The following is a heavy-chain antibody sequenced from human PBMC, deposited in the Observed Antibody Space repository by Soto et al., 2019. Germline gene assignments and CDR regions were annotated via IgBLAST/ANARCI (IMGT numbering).Heavy chain of an antibody. Sequence: PGGSLRLSCAASGFTFISYSMNWVRQAPGKGLEWVSSISSSSYIYYADSVKGRFTISRDNAKNSLYLQMNSLRAEDTAVYYCAREGGNYYDSSGSIDIWGQGTMVTVSS. CDR3: AREGGNYYDSSGSIDI. D-gene: IGHD3-22*01. J-gene: IGHJ3*02. CDR1: GFTFISYS. V-gene: IGHV3-21*01. CDR2: ISSSSYI.